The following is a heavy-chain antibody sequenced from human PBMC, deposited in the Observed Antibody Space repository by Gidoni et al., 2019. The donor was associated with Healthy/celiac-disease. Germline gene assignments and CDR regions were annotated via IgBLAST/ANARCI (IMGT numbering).Heavy chain of an antibody. CDR2: IYTSGSP. CDR1: GGSITSGSYY. CDR3: ASSRGIAVAAHCDY. Sequence: QVQLQESRPGLVKPSQTLSLTCTVSGGSITSGSYYWSWIRQPAGKGPEWIGRIYTSGSPNYNPSLKSRVTISVDTSKNQFSLKLSSVTAADTAVYYCASSRGIAVAAHCDYWGQGTLVTVSS. D-gene: IGHD6-19*01. J-gene: IGHJ4*02. V-gene: IGHV4-61*02.